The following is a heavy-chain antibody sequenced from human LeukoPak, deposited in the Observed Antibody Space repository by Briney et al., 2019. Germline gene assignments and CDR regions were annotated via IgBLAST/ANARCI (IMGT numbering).Heavy chain of an antibody. CDR1: GGSISSSSYY. Sequence: SETLSLTCTVSGGSISSSSYYRGWIRQPPGKGLEWFGRIYYSGSTYYNPSLNSRVTISVDTSKNQFSLKLSSVTAADTAVYYCARGTRITMVRGVHNWFDPWGQGTLVTVSS. V-gene: IGHV4-39*01. J-gene: IGHJ5*02. CDR3: ARGTRITMVRGVHNWFDP. CDR2: IYYSGST. D-gene: IGHD3-10*01.